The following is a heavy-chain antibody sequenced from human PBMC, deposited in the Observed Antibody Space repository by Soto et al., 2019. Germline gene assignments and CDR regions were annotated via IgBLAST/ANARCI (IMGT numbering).Heavy chain of an antibody. CDR3: ARATGPSESGRQ. V-gene: IGHV3-23*01. Sequence: EVQLLESGGDLVQPGGSLRLSCAASGFTFNSYAMNWVRQAPGKGLEWVSAISHSGSTYYADSVKGRFTISRENSKKTMDLQMKSVRVEDTAVYYCARATGPSESGRQWGQGILVIV. D-gene: IGHD2-8*02. J-gene: IGHJ1*01. CDR2: ISHSGST. CDR1: GFTFNSYA.